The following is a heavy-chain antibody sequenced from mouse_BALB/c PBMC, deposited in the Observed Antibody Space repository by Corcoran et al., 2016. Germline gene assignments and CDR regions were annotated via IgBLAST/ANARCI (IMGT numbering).Heavy chain of an antibody. CDR3: ARYAMDY. J-gene: IGHJ4*01. CDR1: GYTFTTYV. CDR2: INPFSNGT. V-gene: IGHV1S136*01. Sequence: EVQLQQSGPELVQPGASVKMSCKASGYTFTTYVIHWVKQGPGQGLGWIGYINPFSNGTKYNEKFKGKATLISDKSSSTAHMELSSLTSEDSAVYYCARYAMDYWGQGTSVTVSS.